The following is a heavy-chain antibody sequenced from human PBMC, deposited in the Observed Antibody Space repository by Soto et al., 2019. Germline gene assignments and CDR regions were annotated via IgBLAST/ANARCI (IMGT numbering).Heavy chain of an antibody. V-gene: IGHV5-51*01. D-gene: IGHD2-2*02. J-gene: IGHJ4*02. CDR1: GYXFTRYW. Sequence: EXLNISCKCSGYXFTRYWLGWVRHMPGKGLEWIGIIYPGYSDTRYSPSFQGQVTISADKSISTAYLQWSRLKASDTAMYYCARPHILNHLLYDYWGQGTLATVSS. CDR3: ARPHILNHLLYDY. CDR2: IYPGYSDT.